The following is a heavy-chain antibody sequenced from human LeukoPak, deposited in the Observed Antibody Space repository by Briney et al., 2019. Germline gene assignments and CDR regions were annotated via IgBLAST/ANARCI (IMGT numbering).Heavy chain of an antibody. D-gene: IGHD2-2*01. Sequence: ASVKVSCKASGYTFTSYGISWVRQAPGQGLEWMGWISAYNGNTNYAQKLQGRVTMTTDTSTSTAYMELRSLRSDDTAVYYCARGYCSSTSCLNYYYGMDVWGQGTTVTVPS. CDR3: ARGYCSSTSCLNYYYGMDV. V-gene: IGHV1-18*01. CDR2: ISAYNGNT. CDR1: GYTFTSYG. J-gene: IGHJ6*02.